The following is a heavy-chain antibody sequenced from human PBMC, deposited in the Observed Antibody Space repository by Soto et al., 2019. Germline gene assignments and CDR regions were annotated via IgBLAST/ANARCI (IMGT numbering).Heavy chain of an antibody. J-gene: IGHJ4*02. CDR3: AKEDYVWGSYLEHVLSIGTFDY. V-gene: IGHV3-23*01. CDR1: GFTFSSYA. Sequence: GGSLRLSCAASGFTFSSYAMSWVRQAPGKGLEWVSAISGSGGSTYYADSVKGRFTISRDNSKNTLYLQMNSLRAEDTAVYYCAKEDYVWGSYLEHVLSIGTFDYWGQGTLVTVSS. CDR2: ISGSGGST. D-gene: IGHD3-16*02.